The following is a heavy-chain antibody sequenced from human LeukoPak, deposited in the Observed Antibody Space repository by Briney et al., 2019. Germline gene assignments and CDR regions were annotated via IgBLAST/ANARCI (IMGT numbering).Heavy chain of an antibody. CDR3: ARDRTPIVVVPAAIPCLSG. V-gene: IGHV1-69*05. D-gene: IGHD2-2*02. CDR1: GGTFSSYA. J-gene: IGHJ4*02. CDR2: IIPIFGTA. Sequence: SVKVSCKASGGTFSSYAISWVRQAPGQGLEWMGRIIPIFGTANYAQKFQGRVTITTDKSTSTAYMELSSLRSEDTAVYYCARDRTPIVVVPAAIPCLSGWGQGTLVTVSS.